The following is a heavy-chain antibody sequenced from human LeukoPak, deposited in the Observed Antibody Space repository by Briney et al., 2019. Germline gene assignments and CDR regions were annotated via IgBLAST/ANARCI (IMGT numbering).Heavy chain of an antibody. CDR2: VNLQGST. CDR3: AREGGPYRPLDY. CDR1: GGSITNTNY. Sequence: PSGTLSLTCGVSGGSITNTNYWTWVRQPPGKGLEWIGEVNLQGSTNYNPSLMGRVAISVDTSENHISLQLTSVTAADTAVYYCAREGGPYRPLDYSGQGTLFTVSS. V-gene: IGHV4-4*02. J-gene: IGHJ4*02.